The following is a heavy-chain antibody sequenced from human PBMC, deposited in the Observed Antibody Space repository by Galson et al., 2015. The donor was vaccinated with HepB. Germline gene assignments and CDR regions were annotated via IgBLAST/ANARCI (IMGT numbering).Heavy chain of an antibody. CDR3: AKGANNWNTAACFDN. J-gene: IGHJ4*02. V-gene: IGHV3-23*01. Sequence: SLRLSCAASGFTFSSYAMAWVRQTPGKGLEWVSSISIGGGNTYYADSVKGRFTISSDNSRNTVYLQMNSLRAEDTALYYCAKGANNWNTAACFDNWGQGTLVTVSS. D-gene: IGHD1/OR15-1a*01. CDR1: GFTFSSYA. CDR2: ISIGGGNT.